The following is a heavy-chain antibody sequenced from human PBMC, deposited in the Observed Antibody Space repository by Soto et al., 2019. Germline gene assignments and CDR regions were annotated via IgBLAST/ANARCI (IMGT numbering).Heavy chain of an antibody. CDR3: ARDQPGYSYGYGLGY. CDR2: ISSSSSYI. CDR1: GFTFSSYS. D-gene: IGHD5-18*01. V-gene: IGHV3-21*01. Sequence: EVQLVESGGGLVKPGGSLRLSCAASGFTFSSYSMNWVRQAPGKGLEWVSSISSSSSYIFYADSVKGRFTISRDNANNSLYLQMTRLRAEDTAVYYWARDQPGYSYGYGLGYWGQGTLVTVSP. J-gene: IGHJ4*02.